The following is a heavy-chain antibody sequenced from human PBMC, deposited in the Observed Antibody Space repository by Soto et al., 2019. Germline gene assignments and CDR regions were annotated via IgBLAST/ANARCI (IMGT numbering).Heavy chain of an antibody. Sequence: SETLSLTCTVSGDSMSSYYWSWIRQPAGKGLEWIGRIYTSGSTTYNPSLKSRVTMSLDTSKNQFSLKLSSVNAADTAAYYCAREAIVGASISRSFDSWGQGTLVTVSS. V-gene: IGHV4-4*07. J-gene: IGHJ4*02. CDR3: AREAIVGASISRSFDS. CDR1: GDSMSSYY. D-gene: IGHD1-26*01. CDR2: IYTSGST.